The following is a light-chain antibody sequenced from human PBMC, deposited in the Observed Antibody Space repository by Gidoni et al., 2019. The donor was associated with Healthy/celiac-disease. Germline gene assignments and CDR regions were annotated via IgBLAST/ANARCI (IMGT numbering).Light chain of an antibody. V-gene: IGKV2-28*01. J-gene: IGKJ5*01. CDR1: QSLLHSNGYDY. CDR2: LGS. CDR3: MQALQTPIT. Sequence: DVMMTQSPLSLPVTPGEPASISCRSSQSLLHSNGYDYLDWYLQKPGQSPHLLIYLGSNRASGVPDRFSGSGSGTDFTLKISRVEAEDVGIYYCMQALQTPITFGQGTRLDIK.